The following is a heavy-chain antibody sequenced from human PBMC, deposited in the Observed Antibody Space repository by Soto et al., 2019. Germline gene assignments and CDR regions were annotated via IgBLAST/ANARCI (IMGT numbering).Heavy chain of an antibody. CDR1: GASVSSGDYY. CDR3: VGTGNTDDY. Sequence: QVQLQESGPGLVKPSQTLSLTCTVSGASVSSGDYYWSCIRQPPGKGLEWIGYIYSSGGSYYNPYIKGRLTISIDTSKNQFSLKLNSVTVADTAIYYCVGTGNTDDYWGRGTLVTVSS. J-gene: IGHJ4*02. D-gene: IGHD1-1*01. CDR2: IYSSGGS. V-gene: IGHV4-30-4*01.